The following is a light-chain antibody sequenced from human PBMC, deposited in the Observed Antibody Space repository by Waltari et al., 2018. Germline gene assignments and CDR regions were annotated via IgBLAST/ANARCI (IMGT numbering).Light chain of an antibody. J-gene: IGKJ2*01. Sequence: EIVLTQSPDFQSVTPKEKVTITCRASQSIGNSLPWYQQKPGQSPKLRIKYASQSSSWVPSRFSGSGSGTDFTLTINSLEAEDAAAYYCHQSNNLPYTFGQGTKLEIK. V-gene: IGKV6D-21*02. CDR1: QSIGNS. CDR3: HQSNNLPYT. CDR2: YAS.